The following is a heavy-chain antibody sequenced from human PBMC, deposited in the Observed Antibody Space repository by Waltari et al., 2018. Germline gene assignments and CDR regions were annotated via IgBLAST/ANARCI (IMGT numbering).Heavy chain of an antibody. CDR1: GFTFTNYY. Sequence: QVQLVQSGAEVKKPGASVKLSCKASGFTFTNYYMHWVRQAPVHGLEWVGRINPNDGSTNYAQNFQGRVTMTGDTSTSAIYMELSSLRSDDTAVYYCAKGREYSYLFDLWGQGTLVTVSS. D-gene: IGHD5-18*01. CDR3: AKGREYSYLFDL. V-gene: IGHV1-46*01. CDR2: INPNDGST. J-gene: IGHJ4*02.